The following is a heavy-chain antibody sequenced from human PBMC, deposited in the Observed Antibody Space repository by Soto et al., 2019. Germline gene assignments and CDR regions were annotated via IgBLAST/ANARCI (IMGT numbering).Heavy chain of an antibody. V-gene: IGHV3-72*01. CDR2: IKNNANSYAI. D-gene: IGHD3-10*01. Sequence: GGSLRLSCAASGFTFSDHYMDWVRQAPGKGLEWVARIKNNANSYAIEYAASVKGRFTISRDDSKNSLYLQMNSLRTEDTAIYYCVRVKRGRQPLKAFDAWGQGTMVTVSS. J-gene: IGHJ3*01. CDR3: VRVKRGRQPLKAFDA. CDR1: GFTFSDHY.